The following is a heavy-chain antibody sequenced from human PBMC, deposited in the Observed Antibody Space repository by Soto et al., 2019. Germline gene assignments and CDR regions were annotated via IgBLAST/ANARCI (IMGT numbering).Heavy chain of an antibody. V-gene: IGHV3-33*01. CDR2: IWSDGTNI. CDR1: GFTFSTYG. J-gene: IGHJ6*02. D-gene: IGHD2-21*02. Sequence: QVQLVESGGGVVQPGRSLRLSCAASGFTFSTYGMHWVRQAPGKGLEWVAVIWSDGTNIYYADSVKGRFTISRDNSKNTLNLQMNGLRADDTAVYYCARNLGDFVRSYYYGLDVWGQGTTVTVSS. CDR3: ARNLGDFVRSYYYGLDV.